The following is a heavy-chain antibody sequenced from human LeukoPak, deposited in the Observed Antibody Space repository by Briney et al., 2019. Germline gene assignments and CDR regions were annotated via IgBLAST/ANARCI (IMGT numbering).Heavy chain of an antibody. V-gene: IGHV3-52*01. CDR3: VRGVGSSTSCYVRAFDI. D-gene: IGHD2-2*01. CDR1: GFTFSNSW. J-gene: IGHJ3*02. CDR2: IKCDGSER. Sequence: GGSLRLSCAASGFTFSNSWMHWVCQAPEKGLEWVADIKCDGSERCYVDSVKARSTISRDNAKKSLYLQVNSLRAEDMTVYYCVRGVGSSTSCYVRAFDIWGQGTMVTVSS.